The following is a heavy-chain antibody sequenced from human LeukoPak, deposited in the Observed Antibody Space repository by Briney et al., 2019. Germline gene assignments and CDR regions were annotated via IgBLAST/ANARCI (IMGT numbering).Heavy chain of an antibody. CDR3: ARIPLELAIDY. Sequence: GRSLRLSCAASGFTFSSYAMHWVRQAPGKGLEWVAVISYDGSNKYYADSVKGRFTISRDNSRNTLYLQMNSLRAEDTAVYYCARIPLELAIDYWGQGTLVTVSS. CDR2: ISYDGSNK. J-gene: IGHJ4*02. V-gene: IGHV3-30-3*01. D-gene: IGHD6-6*01. CDR1: GFTFSSYA.